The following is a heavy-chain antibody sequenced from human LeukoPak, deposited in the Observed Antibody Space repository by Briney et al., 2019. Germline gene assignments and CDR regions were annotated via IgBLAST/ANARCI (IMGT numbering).Heavy chain of an antibody. CDR1: GYTFTGYY. V-gene: IGHV1-2*02. D-gene: IGHD3-3*01. Sequence: GASVKVSCKASGYTFTGYYMHWVRQAPGQGLEWMGWINPNSGGTNYAQKFQGRVTMTRDTSISTAYMELSRLRSDDTAVYYCARDLNYDFWSGYYTHGGFDYWDQGTLVTVFS. CDR2: INPNSGGT. J-gene: IGHJ4*02. CDR3: ARDLNYDFWSGYYTHGGFDY.